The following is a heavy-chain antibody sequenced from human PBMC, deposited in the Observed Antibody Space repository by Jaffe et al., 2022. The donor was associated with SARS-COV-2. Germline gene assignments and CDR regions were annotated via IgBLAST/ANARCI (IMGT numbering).Heavy chain of an antibody. J-gene: IGHJ3*02. CDR2: ISGSGGST. V-gene: IGHV3-23*01. CDR1: GFTFSSYA. CDR3: AKETQVVPAAIDGFGVFDI. Sequence: EVQLLESGGGLVQPGGSLRLSCAASGFTFSSYAMSWVRQAPGKGLEWLSTISGSGGSTFYADSVKGRFTISRDNSKNTLYLQMNSLRAEDTAVYYCAKETQVVPAAIDGFGVFDIWGQGTMVTVSS. D-gene: IGHD2-2*01.